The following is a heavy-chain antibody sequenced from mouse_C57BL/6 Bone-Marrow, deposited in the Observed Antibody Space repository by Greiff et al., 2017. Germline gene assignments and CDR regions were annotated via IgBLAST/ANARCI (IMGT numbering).Heavy chain of an antibody. J-gene: IGHJ3*01. V-gene: IGHV1-74*01. Sequence: QVQLQQPGAELVKPGASVKVSCTASGYTFTSYWMHWVKQRPGQGLEWIGRIHPSDSDTNYNQQFKGKATLTVDKSSSTAYMQLSSLTSEDSAVYYCAISHYGSSSWFAYWGQGTLVTVSA. CDR1: GYTFTSYW. CDR2: IHPSDSDT. D-gene: IGHD1-1*01. CDR3: AISHYGSSSWFAY.